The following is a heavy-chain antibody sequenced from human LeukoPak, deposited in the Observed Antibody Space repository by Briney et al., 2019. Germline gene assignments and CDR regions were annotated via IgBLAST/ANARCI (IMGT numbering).Heavy chain of an antibody. CDR1: GGSISSYY. CDR2: IYYSGST. V-gene: IGHV4-59*13. D-gene: IGHD2-15*01. J-gene: IGHJ5*02. Sequence: SETLSLTCTVSGGSISSYYWSWIRHPPGKAREWVRYIYYSGSTNYNPSLKSRVTISVDTSKNQFSLKLSSVTAGDTGVYYCARDNGYCSGGSCYPGLNWFDPWGQGTLVTVSS. CDR3: ARDNGYCSGGSCYPGLNWFDP.